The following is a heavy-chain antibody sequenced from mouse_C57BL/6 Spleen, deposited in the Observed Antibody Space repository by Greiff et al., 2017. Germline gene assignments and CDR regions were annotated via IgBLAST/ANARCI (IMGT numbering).Heavy chain of an antibody. D-gene: IGHD2-3*01. Sequence: QVQLKQPGAELVKPGASVKLSCKASGYTFTSYWMHWVKQRPGQGLEWIGMIHPNSGSTNYNEKFKSKATLTVDKSSSTAYMQLSSLTSEDSAVYYCAREGDGYLPFAYWGQGTLVTVSA. CDR2: IHPNSGST. CDR1: GYTFTSYW. CDR3: AREGDGYLPFAY. J-gene: IGHJ3*01. V-gene: IGHV1-64*01.